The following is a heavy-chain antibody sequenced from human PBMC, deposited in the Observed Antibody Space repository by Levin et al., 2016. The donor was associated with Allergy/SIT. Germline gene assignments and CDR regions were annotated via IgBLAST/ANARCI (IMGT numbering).Heavy chain of an antibody. CDR1: GGSISSGGYY. CDR3: AREAPSIALLRFLESDGSLYYYYGMDV. V-gene: IGHV4-31*03. Sequence: SETLSLTCTVSGGSISSGGYYWSWIRQHPGKGLEWIGYIYYSGSTYYNPSLKSRVTISVDTSKNQFSLKLSSVTAADTAVYYCAREAPSIALLRFLESDGSLYYYYGMDVWGQGTTVTVSS. J-gene: IGHJ6*02. CDR2: IYYSGST. D-gene: IGHD3-3*01.